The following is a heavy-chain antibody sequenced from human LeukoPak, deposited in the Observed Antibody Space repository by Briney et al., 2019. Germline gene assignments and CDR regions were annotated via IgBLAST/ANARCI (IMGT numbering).Heavy chain of an antibody. D-gene: IGHD2-21*02. J-gene: IGHJ5*02. CDR2: IYYSGST. V-gene: IGHV4-31*03. Sequence: NPSQTLSLTCTVSGGSISSGGYYWSWIRQHPGKGLEWIGYIYYSGSTYYNPSLKSRVTISVDTSKNQFSLKLSSVTAADTAVYYCARAAYSSSKDCGGDCYLGDGSFDPWGQGTLVTVSS. CDR1: GGSISSGGYY. CDR3: ARAAYSSSKDCGGDCYLGDGSFDP.